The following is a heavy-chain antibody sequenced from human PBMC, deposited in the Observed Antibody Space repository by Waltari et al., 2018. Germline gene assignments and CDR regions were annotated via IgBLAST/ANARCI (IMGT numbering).Heavy chain of an antibody. CDR2: DLYGGAT. J-gene: IGHJ4*02. Sequence: QLQLQESGPGLVKPSETLSLTCTVSGGSITSGGLYWGWLRQPPGKGLEWIVSDLYGGATSFNPALKSRRTMSADTAKNQFSFKLSSVTALDTAVYYCATYQSGTMLDHWGQGTLVTVSS. CDR1: GGSITSGGLY. D-gene: IGHD2-2*01. V-gene: IGHV4-39*01. CDR3: ATYQSGTMLDH.